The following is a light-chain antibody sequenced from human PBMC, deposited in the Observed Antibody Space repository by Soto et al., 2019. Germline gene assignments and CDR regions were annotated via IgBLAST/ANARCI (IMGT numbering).Light chain of an antibody. CDR3: QQSCITPRT. J-gene: IGKJ1*01. CDR2: AAS. V-gene: IGKV1-39*01. CDR1: QSISSS. Sequence: DIQMTQSPSSLSASVRDRVTITCRASQSISSSLNWYQQKPGKPPKLLIYAASSLQSGVPSRFSGSGSGTDFTLTISSLQPEDFATYYCQQSCITPRTFGQGTKVEIK.